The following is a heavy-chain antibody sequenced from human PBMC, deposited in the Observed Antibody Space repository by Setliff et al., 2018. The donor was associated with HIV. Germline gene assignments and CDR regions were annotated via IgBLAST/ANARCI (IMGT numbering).Heavy chain of an antibody. CDR3: ARAIPYSYGGRGHPL. J-gene: IGHJ4*02. V-gene: IGHV4-34*01. D-gene: IGHD3-22*01. Sequence: PSETLSLTCALYGGSFSDYYWSWIRQPPGMGLEWIGEVNRGRRTNYNSSLKRRFTISIDTSRNQFSLTVSSVTAADTAVYYCARAIPYSYGGRGHPLWGQGTRVTVSS. CDR2: VNRGRRT. CDR1: GGSFSDYY.